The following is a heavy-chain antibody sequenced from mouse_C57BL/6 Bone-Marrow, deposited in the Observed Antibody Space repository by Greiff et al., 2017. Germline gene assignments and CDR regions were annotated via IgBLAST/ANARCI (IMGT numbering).Heavy chain of an antibody. CDR2: IRLKSDNYAT. D-gene: IGHD1-3*01. CDR1: GFTFSNYW. V-gene: IGHV6-3*01. Sequence: EVQLQESGGGLVQPGGSMKLSCVASGFTFSNYWMNWVRQSPEKGLEWVAQIRLKSDNYATHYAESVKGRFTISRDDSKSSVYLQMNNLRAEDTGIYYCTGITFDYWGQGTTLTVSS. CDR3: TGITFDY. J-gene: IGHJ2*01.